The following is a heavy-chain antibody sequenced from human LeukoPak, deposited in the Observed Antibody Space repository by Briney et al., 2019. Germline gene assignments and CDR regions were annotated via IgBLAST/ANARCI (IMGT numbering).Heavy chain of an antibody. Sequence: ASVTVSCKASGYTFTDYYVHWVRQAPGQGLEWMGWISAYNGNTNYAQKLQGRVTMTTDTSTSTAYMELRSLRSDDTAVYYCARAGDGGYDPVFYYYYGMDVWGQGTTVTVSS. V-gene: IGHV1-18*04. J-gene: IGHJ6*02. CDR1: GYTFTDYY. CDR2: ISAYNGNT. D-gene: IGHD5-12*01. CDR3: ARAGDGGYDPVFYYYYGMDV.